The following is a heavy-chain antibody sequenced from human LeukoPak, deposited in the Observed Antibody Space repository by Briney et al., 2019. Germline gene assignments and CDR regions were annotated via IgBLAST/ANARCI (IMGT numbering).Heavy chain of an antibody. D-gene: IGHD3-10*01. J-gene: IGHJ4*02. Sequence: PSETLSLTCTVSGGSISSYYWSWIRQPAGKGLEWIGRIYTSGSTNYNPSLKSRVTMSVDTSKNQFSLKLSSVTAADTAVYYCARGPSYGSGSYYTGYFDYWGQGTLVTVSS. CDR1: GGSISSYY. CDR3: ARGPSYGSGSYYTGYFDY. V-gene: IGHV4-4*07. CDR2: IYTSGST.